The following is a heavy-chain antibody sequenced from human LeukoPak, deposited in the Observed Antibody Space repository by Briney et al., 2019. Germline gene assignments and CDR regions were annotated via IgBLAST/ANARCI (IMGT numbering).Heavy chain of an antibody. Sequence: SVKVSCKASGGTFSSYAISGVRQAPGQGLEWMGGIIPIFGTANYAQKFQGRVTITADKSTSTAYMELSSLRSEDTAVYYCARDGDYDILTGYYKGFDYWGQGTLVTVSS. CDR3: ARDGDYDILTGYYKGFDY. D-gene: IGHD3-9*01. V-gene: IGHV1-69*06. J-gene: IGHJ4*02. CDR2: IIPIFGTA. CDR1: GGTFSSYA.